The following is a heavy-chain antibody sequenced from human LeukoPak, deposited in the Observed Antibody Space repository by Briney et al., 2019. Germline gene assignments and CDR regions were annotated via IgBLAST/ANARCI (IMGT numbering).Heavy chain of an antibody. CDR2: ISSSSSYI. Sequence: GRSLRLSCAASGFTFSSYSMNCVRQAPGNGLGWVSSISSSSSYITSPDSVKSRFTISRDNAKNSLYLQMNSLRAEDTAVYYCARDSDLGYSSGWLLAPNDYWGQGTLVTVSS. V-gene: IGHV3-21*01. CDR1: GFTFSSYS. J-gene: IGHJ4*02. D-gene: IGHD6-19*01. CDR3: ARDSDLGYSSGWLLAPNDY.